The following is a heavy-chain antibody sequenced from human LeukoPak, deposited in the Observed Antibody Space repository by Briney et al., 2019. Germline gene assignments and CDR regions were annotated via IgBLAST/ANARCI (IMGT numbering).Heavy chain of an antibody. D-gene: IGHD1-26*01. CDR2: MNPNSGNT. V-gene: IGHV1-8*02. Sequence: GASVKVSCKASGYTFTSYDINWVRQATGQGLEWMGWMNPNSGNTGYAQKFQGRVTMTRNTSISTAYMELSSLRSEDTAVYYCARGPYNGSFHYYYYYYMDVWGKGTTVTISS. CDR1: GYTFTSYD. CDR3: ARGPYNGSFHYYYYYYMDV. J-gene: IGHJ6*03.